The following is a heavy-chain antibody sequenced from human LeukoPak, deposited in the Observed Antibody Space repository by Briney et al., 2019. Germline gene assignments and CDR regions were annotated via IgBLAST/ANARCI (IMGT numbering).Heavy chain of an antibody. CDR2: ISYDGSNK. CDR1: GFPFSSYA. Sequence: GGSLRLSCAASGFPFSSYAMHWVRQAPGKGLEWVAVISYDGSNKYYADSVKGRFTISRDNSKNTLYLQMNSLRAEDTAVYYCARGLNDAFDIWGQGTMVTVSS. J-gene: IGHJ3*02. CDR3: ARGLNDAFDI. V-gene: IGHV3-30-3*01. D-gene: IGHD6-19*01.